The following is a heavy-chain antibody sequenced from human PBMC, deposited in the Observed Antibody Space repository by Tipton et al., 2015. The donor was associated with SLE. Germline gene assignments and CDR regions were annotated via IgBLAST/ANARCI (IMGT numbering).Heavy chain of an antibody. CDR2: IKQDGSEK. CDR3: ARDRLYYYDSSGYSY. CDR1: GFTFSSYW. J-gene: IGHJ4*02. D-gene: IGHD3-22*01. Sequence: GSLRLSCAASGFTFSSYWMSWVRQAPGKGLEWVANIKQDGSEKYYVDSVKGRFTISRDNAKNSLYLQMNSLRAEDTAVYYCARDRLYYYDSSGYSYWGQGTLVTVSS. V-gene: IGHV3-7*01.